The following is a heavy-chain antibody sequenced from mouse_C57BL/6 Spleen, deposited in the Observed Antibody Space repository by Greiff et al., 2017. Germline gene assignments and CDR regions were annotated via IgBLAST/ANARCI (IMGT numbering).Heavy chain of an antibody. V-gene: IGHV1-59*01. CDR2: IDPSDSYT. CDR1: GYTFTSYW. J-gene: IGHJ2*01. CDR3: ARRTVVASYYFDY. D-gene: IGHD1-1*01. Sequence: VQLQQPGAELVRPGTSVKLSCKASGYTFTSYWMHWVKQRPGQGLEWIGVIDPSDSYTNYNQKFKGKATLTVDTSSSTAYMQLSSLTSEDSAVYYCARRTVVASYYFDYCGQGTTPTVSS.